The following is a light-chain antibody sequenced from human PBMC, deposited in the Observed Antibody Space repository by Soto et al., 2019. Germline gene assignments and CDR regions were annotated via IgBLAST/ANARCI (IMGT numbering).Light chain of an antibody. V-gene: IGKV4-1*01. J-gene: IGKJ1*01. CDR2: WAS. CDR3: QRYHDTPRK. Sequence: DIVMTQSPDSLAVSLGERATINCKSRQGILYNSNNKHDLAWHQQKAGQPPKLLIYWASTRESGVPDRVSGSVTGTDFTRTISSRQAQNVAVYLCQRYHDTPRKFGQGTKMEI. CDR1: QGILYNSNNKHD.